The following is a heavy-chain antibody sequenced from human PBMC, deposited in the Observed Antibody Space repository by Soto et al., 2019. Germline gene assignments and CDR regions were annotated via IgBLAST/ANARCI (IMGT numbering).Heavy chain of an antibody. V-gene: IGHV1-69*06. CDR2: TIPTFGTV. CDR3: AITRYSGYDFLVTYGGDV. Sequence: ASVKVSCKASGGTFSSHTINWVRQAPGQGLEWMGGTIPTFGTVNYAQKFQGRVTITADKSTSTAYMDLSSLRSEDTAVYYCAITRYSGYDFLVTYGGDVWGQGTTVTVSS. J-gene: IGHJ6*02. CDR1: GGTFSSHT. D-gene: IGHD5-12*01.